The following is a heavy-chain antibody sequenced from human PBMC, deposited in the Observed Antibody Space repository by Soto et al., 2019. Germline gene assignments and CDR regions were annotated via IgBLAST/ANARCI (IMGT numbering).Heavy chain of an antibody. CDR3: ATGTTVVTLYAFDI. CDR2: FDPEDGET. Sequence: ASVKVSCKVSGYTLTELSMHWVRQAPGKGLEWMGGFDPEDGETIYAQKFQGRVTMTEDTSTDTAYMELSSLRSEDTAVYYCATGTTVVTLYAFDIWGQGTMVTVSS. CDR1: GYTLTELS. D-gene: IGHD4-17*01. V-gene: IGHV1-24*01. J-gene: IGHJ3*02.